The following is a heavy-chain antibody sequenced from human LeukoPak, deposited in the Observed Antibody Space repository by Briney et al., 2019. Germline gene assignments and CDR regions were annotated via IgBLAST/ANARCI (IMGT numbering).Heavy chain of an antibody. CDR2: IHPSGSP. CDR3: SRGGDASKAGKY. D-gene: IGHD3-10*01. V-gene: IGHV4-34*01. Sequence: SETLSLTCAIYDASFSGYHWSWIRQPPGKGLEWIGEIHPSGSPSYNPSLESRTIISVDASKNQFSLILNSVTAADTALYFCSRGGDASKAGKYWGQGALVTVSS. J-gene: IGHJ4*02. CDR1: DASFSGYH.